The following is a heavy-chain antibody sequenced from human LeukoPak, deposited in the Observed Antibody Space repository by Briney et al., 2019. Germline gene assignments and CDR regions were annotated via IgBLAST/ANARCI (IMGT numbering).Heavy chain of an antibody. CDR3: ASHVLAADVERVSYFDY. D-gene: IGHD6-13*01. Sequence: SETLSLTCAVSGYSISSGYYWGWIRQPPGKGLEWIGSSYHSGSTYYNPSLKSRVTISVDTSKNQFSLKLSSVTAADTAVYYCASHVLAADVERVSYFDYWGQGTLVTVFS. J-gene: IGHJ4*02. CDR2: SYHSGST. V-gene: IGHV4-38-2*01. CDR1: GYSISSGYY.